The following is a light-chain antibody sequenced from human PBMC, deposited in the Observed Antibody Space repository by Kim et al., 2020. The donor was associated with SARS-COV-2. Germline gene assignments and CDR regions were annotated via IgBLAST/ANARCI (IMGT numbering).Light chain of an antibody. CDR2: KAS. CDR1: QSISSW. V-gene: IGKV1-5*03. J-gene: IGKJ2*01. Sequence: DIQMTQSPSTLSASVGDRVTITCRASQSISSWLAWYQQKPGKAPKLLIYKASSLESGVPSRFSGSGSGTEFTLTISSLQPEAFATYYCQQNNSYSSTLGQGTKLAI. CDR3: QQNNSYSST.